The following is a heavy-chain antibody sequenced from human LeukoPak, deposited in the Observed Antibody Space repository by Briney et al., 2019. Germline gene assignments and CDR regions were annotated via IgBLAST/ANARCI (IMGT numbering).Heavy chain of an antibody. V-gene: IGHV4-39*01. J-gene: IGHJ6*03. CDR3: ARVALGECSGGSCYSGYYYMDV. Sequence: PSETLSLTCSVSGGSISSSSYYWGWIRQPRGKGLEWIGSIYYSGSTYYNSSLKSRVTISVDTSKNQFSLKLSSATAADTAVYYCARVALGECSGGSCYSGYYYMDVWGKGTTVTVSS. D-gene: IGHD2-15*01. CDR2: IYYSGST. CDR1: GGSISSSSYY.